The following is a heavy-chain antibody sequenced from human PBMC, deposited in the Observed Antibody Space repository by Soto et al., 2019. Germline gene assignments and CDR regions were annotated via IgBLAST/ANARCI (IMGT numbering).Heavy chain of an antibody. CDR2: FDPEDGET. CDR1: GYTLTELS. V-gene: IGHV1-24*01. CDR3: AKSPRHYYGSGSYYFLES. J-gene: IGHJ4*02. D-gene: IGHD3-10*01. Sequence: ASVKVSCKVSGYTLTELSMHWVRQAPGKGLEWMGGFDPEDGETIYAQKFQGRVTMTEDTSTDTAYMELSSLRSEDTAVYYCAKSPRHYYGSGSYYFLESWGQGTLVTVSS.